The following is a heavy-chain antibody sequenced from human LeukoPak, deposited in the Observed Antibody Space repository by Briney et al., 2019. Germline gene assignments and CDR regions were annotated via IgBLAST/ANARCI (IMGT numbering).Heavy chain of an antibody. V-gene: IGHV1-69-2*01. CDR1: GYTFTDYY. Sequence: GASVKVSCKVSGYTFTDYYMHWVPQAPGKGLEWMGLVDPEDGETIYAEKFQGRVTITADTSTDTAYMELNSLRSEETAVYYCATDDYTGLLDYWGQGTLVTVSS. CDR2: VDPEDGET. CDR3: ATDDYTGLLDY. J-gene: IGHJ4*02. D-gene: IGHD4-11*01.